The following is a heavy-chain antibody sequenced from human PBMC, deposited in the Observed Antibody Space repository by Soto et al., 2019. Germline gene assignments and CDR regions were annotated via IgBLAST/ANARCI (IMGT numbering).Heavy chain of an antibody. CDR2: IYYSGRT. Sequence: QVQLQESGPGLVRPSETLSLTCSVSGGSISDYQWNWIRQSPGKGLEWIGYIYYSGRTNYNPSLKSRVTISLDTSTKQCSLRLRSVTAADTAVYYCARMRGLGEILPYFDYWGQGTLVTVSS. V-gene: IGHV4-59*01. CDR1: GGSISDYQ. CDR3: ARMRGLGEILPYFDY. D-gene: IGHD3-16*01. J-gene: IGHJ4*02.